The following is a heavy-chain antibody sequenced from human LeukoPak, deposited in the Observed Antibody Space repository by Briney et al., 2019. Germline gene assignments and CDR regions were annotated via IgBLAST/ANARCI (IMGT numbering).Heavy chain of an antibody. D-gene: IGHD4-23*01. Sequence: PSETLSLTCSVSGGSITSYYWSWIRQSPMKRLEWIGSVYNRGTTYYNPSLKSRVTISGDTSKNQLSLRMTYVTTADTAVYFCARDYGGNSGEFDPWGQGTLVTVSS. CDR3: ARDYGGNSGEFDP. CDR2: VYNRGTT. J-gene: IGHJ5*02. CDR1: GGSITSYY. V-gene: IGHV4-59*01.